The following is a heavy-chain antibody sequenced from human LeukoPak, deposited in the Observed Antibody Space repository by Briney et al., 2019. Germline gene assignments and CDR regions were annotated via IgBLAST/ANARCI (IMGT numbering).Heavy chain of an antibody. CDR1: GVTFSSYA. D-gene: IGHD3-3*01. V-gene: IGHV3-30*04. J-gene: IGHJ5*02. CDR2: IRYGGSNK. CDR3: ASDQTAYYEGWFDP. Sequence: PSRSLRLSCAASGVTFSSYAMHWVRQAPGKGLEWVAVIRYGGSNKYYADSVKGRFTISRDNSKHTLNLQMNSLRAEDTAVYYCASDQTAYYEGWFDPWGQGTLVTVSS.